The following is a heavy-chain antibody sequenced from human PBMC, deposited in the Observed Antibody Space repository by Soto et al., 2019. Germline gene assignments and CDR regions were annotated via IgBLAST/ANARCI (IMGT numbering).Heavy chain of an antibody. CDR3: ARAGVAGYYFDY. J-gene: IGHJ4*02. CDR1: GFTFNDYY. V-gene: IGHV3-11*01. D-gene: IGHD6-19*01. CDR2: ISSGGTTI. Sequence: QVQLVESGGGLVKPGESLRLSCAASGFTFNDYYMSWIRQAPGKGLEWVSYISSGGTTIYYADSVKCRFTISRDNAKNSLYLQMNSLRAGDTAVYYCARAGVAGYYFDYWGQGTLVTVSS.